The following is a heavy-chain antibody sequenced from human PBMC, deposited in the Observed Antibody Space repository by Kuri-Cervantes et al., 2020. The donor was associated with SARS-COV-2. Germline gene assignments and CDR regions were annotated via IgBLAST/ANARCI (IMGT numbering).Heavy chain of an antibody. V-gene: IGHV3-74*01. D-gene: IGHD4-11*01. CDR1: GFTFSSYW. CDR3: ARDSMTTRDFDY. J-gene: IGHJ4*02. CDR2: LNNDGSDA. Sequence: GESLKISCVASGFTFSSYWMHWVRQAPGKGLVWVSRLNNDGSDAIFADSVKGRFTISRDNAKTMLYLYMNSLRADDTAVYYCARDSMTTRDFDYWGQGTLVTVSS.